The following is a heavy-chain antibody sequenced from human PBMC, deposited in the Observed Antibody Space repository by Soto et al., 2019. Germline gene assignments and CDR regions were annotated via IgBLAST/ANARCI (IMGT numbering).Heavy chain of an antibody. Sequence: SETLSLTCAFYCGSFIGYYWSWIRQPPGKGLEWIGEINHSGSTNYNPSLKSRVTISVDTSKNQFSLKLSSVTAADTAVYYCARPNSNYRYYGMDVWGQGTTVTVSS. CDR2: INHSGST. D-gene: IGHD4-4*01. J-gene: IGHJ6*02. V-gene: IGHV4-34*01. CDR3: ARPNSNYRYYGMDV. CDR1: CGSFIGYY.